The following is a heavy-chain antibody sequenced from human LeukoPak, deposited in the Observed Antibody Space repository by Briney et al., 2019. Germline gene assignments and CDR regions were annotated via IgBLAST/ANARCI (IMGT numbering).Heavy chain of an antibody. D-gene: IGHD4-11*01. CDR1: GYTFTGYY. CDR3: ARGLMTTVTTIQFRFDP. CDR2: INPNSGGT. J-gene: IGHJ5*02. V-gene: IGHV1-2*02. Sequence: ASVKVSCKASGYTFTGYYMHWVRQAPGQGLEWMGWINPNSGGTNYAQKFQGRVTMTRDTSISTAYMELSRLRSDDTAVYYCARGLMTTVTTIQFRFDPWGQGTLVTVSS.